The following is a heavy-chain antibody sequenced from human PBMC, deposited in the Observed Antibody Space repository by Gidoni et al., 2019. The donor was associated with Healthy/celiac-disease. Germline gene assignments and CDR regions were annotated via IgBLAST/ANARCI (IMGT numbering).Heavy chain of an antibody. Sequence: QVQLVQSGAEVKKPGASVKVSVQAAGSTFPSYDLNWVRPATGTGLSWMGWMNPTRGNTGYAQKFQGTVTMTRNTSIRTAYMALSSLRSADTAVYYCARVCQLPDQGGYYDFWSGYYRRGCYYYYGMDVWGQGTTVTVSS. J-gene: IGHJ6*02. CDR3: ARVCQLPDQGGYYDFWSGYYRRGCYYYYGMDV. D-gene: IGHD3-3*01. CDR1: GSTFPSYD. V-gene: IGHV1-8*01. CDR2: MNPTRGNT.